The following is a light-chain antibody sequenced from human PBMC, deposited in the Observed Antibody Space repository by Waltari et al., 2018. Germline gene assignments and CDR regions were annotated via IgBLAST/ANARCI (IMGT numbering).Light chain of an antibody. CDR1: QRVSSY. Sequence: EIVLTQSPATLSLSPGERATLSCRASQRVSSYLAWYQQKPGQAPRLLIYDASNRATGIPARFSGSGSGTDFTLTISSLDPEDFAVYYCQQRSNWVTFGGGTKVEMK. CDR2: DAS. CDR3: QQRSNWVT. J-gene: IGKJ4*01. V-gene: IGKV3-11*01.